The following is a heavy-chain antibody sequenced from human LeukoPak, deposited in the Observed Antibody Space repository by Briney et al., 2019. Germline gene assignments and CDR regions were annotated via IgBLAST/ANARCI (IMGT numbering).Heavy chain of an antibody. CDR3: AREDTAHT. V-gene: IGHV3-21*04. D-gene: IGHD5-18*01. J-gene: IGHJ5*02. CDR1: GFTFGSYS. Sequence: GGSLRLSCAASGFTFGSYSMNWVRQAPGKGLEWVSSISSSSSNIYYADSVRGRFTISRDNAKNSLYLQMNSLRAEDTAVYYCAREDTAHTWGQGTLVTVSS. CDR2: ISSSSSNI.